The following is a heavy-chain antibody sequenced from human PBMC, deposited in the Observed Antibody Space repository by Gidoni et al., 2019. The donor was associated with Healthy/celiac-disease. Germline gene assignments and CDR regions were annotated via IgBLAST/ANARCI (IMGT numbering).Heavy chain of an antibody. CDR3: AREGGFGEFEPWVVHP. CDR1: GFTFSDYY. Sequence: QVQLVESGGGLVKPGGSLSLSCAASGFTFSDYYMSWIRQAPGKGREWVSYISSSSSYTNYADSVKGRFTISRDNAKNSLYLQMNSLRAEDTAVYYCAREGGFGEFEPWVVHPWGQGTLVTVSS. CDR2: ISSSSSYT. J-gene: IGHJ5*02. D-gene: IGHD3-10*01. V-gene: IGHV3-11*05.